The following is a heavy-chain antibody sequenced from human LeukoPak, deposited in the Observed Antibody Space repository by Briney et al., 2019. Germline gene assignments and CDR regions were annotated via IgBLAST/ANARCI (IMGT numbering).Heavy chain of an antibody. J-gene: IGHJ4*02. CDR1: GLTFSDAW. CDR3: ARGSTYYDSSGQVPFDY. Sequence: GGSLRLSCEVSGLTFSDAWMNWVRQAPGKGLEWVSYISSSSSTIYYADSVKGRFTISRDNAKNSLYLQMNSLRAEDTAVYYCARGSTYYDSSGQVPFDYWGQGTLVTVSS. D-gene: IGHD3-22*01. CDR2: ISSSSSTI. V-gene: IGHV3-48*01.